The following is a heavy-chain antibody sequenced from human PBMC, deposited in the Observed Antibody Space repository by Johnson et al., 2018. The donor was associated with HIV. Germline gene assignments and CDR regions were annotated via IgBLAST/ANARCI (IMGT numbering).Heavy chain of an antibody. CDR2: ISTSGGGI. J-gene: IGHJ3*02. CDR1: GFTFTDYY. V-gene: IGHV3-11*04. D-gene: IGHD1-1*01. Sequence: QVQLVESGGSLVKPGGSMRLSCAASGFTFTDYYMTWIRQAPGKGLEWVSHISTSGGGIYYADSVKGRFTISRDNARNSLYLQMNSLSAEDTAVYYCARGQGYLEPAFDIWGQGTMVTVSS. CDR3: ARGQGYLEPAFDI.